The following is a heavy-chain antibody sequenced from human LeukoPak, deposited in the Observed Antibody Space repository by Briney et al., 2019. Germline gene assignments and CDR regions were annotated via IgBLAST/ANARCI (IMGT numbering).Heavy chain of an antibody. J-gene: IGHJ6*03. Sequence: SVKVSRKASGGTFSSYAISWVRQAPGQGLEWMGGIIPIFGTANYAQKFQGRVTITADESTSTAYMELSSLRSEDTAVYYCARAAVTTYYYYYYMDVWGKGTTVTVSS. CDR3: ARAAVTTYYYYYYMDV. D-gene: IGHD4-11*01. V-gene: IGHV1-69*01. CDR2: IIPIFGTA. CDR1: GGTFSSYA.